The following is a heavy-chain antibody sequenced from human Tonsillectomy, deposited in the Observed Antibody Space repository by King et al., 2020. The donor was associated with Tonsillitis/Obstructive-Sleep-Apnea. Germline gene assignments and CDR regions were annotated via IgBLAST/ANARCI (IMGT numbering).Heavy chain of an antibody. D-gene: IGHD1-26*01. CDR1: GFMFSNYG. V-gene: IGHV3-30*18. Sequence: QLVQSGGGVVQPGRSLKLSCAASGFMFSNYGMHWVRQAPGKGLEWVAVISSDGNNKYYGDSVKGRFTISRDKSKNTLYLRMNSLRVEDTAVYYCAKDSVAEWEPYYFDYWGQGTLVTVSS. CDR3: AKDSVAEWEPYYFDY. J-gene: IGHJ4*02. CDR2: ISSDGNNK.